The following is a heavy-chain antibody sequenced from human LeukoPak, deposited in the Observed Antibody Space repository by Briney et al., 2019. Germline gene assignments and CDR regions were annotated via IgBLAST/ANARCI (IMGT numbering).Heavy chain of an antibody. CDR3: ARGRPHGNDY. J-gene: IGHJ4*02. CDR2: INRDGRSI. CDR1: GFTFSSHW. V-gene: IGHV3-74*01. Sequence: GGSLRLSCAASGFTFSSHWMHWVRQAPGKGLVWVSRINRDGRSISYADSVKGRFTISRDNAKNTLYLQMNSLRAEDTAVYYCARGRPHGNDYWGQGTLVTVSS. D-gene: IGHD4-23*01.